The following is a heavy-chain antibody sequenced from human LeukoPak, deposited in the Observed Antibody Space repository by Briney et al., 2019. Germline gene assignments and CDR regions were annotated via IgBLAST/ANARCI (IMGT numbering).Heavy chain of an antibody. CDR2: IIPILGTA. Sequence: ASVKVSCKASGGTFSSYAISWVRQAPGQGLEWMGGIIPILGTANYAQKFQGRVTITADESTSTAYMELSSLRSEDTAVYYCARDYYDSSGYTGFDYWGQGTLVTVSS. CDR1: GGTFSSYA. D-gene: IGHD3-22*01. J-gene: IGHJ4*02. V-gene: IGHV1-69*01. CDR3: ARDYYDSSGYTGFDY.